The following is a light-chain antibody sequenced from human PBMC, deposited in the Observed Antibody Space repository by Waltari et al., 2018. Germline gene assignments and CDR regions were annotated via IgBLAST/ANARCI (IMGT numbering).Light chain of an antibody. CDR1: KMGDKF. V-gene: IGLV3-1*01. J-gene: IGLJ2*01. CDR2: QST. CDR3: QAWDTITGGV. Sequence: SYKLTQSPSVSVSPGQTASITCSGHKMGDKFACWYQQKPGQSPVLVIYQSTKRPSGIPERFSGSNSGNTATLTISGTQAMDEADYYCQAWDTITGGVFGGGTKLTVL.